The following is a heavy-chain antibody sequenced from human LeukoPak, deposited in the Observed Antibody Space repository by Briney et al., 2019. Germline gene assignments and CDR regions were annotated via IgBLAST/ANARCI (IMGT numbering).Heavy chain of an antibody. D-gene: IGHD2-8*01. CDR3: AREDCTNSVCYSDP. CDR2: INPNSGGT. V-gene: IGHV1-2*02. Sequence: GASVKVSCKASGYTFTGYYMYWVRQAPGQGLEWMGWINPNSGGTNYAQKFQGRVTTTRDTSISTAYMELSRLRSDDTAVYYCAREDCTNSVCYSDPWGQGTLVTVSS. J-gene: IGHJ5*02. CDR1: GYTFTGYY.